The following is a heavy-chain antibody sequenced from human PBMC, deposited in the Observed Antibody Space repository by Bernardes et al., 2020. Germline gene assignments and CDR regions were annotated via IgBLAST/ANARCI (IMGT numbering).Heavy chain of an antibody. CDR1: SGSISSGGYY. J-gene: IGHJ4*02. V-gene: IGHV4-31*03. D-gene: IGHD3-10*01. Sequence: SETLSLTCTVSSGSISSGGYYWSWIRQHPEKGLEWIGYIYSSGSTYYNPSLKSRVNISLDTSKNQFSLKLTSVTAADTAVYYCARFSYGSGSYAYWGQGTLVTVSS. CDR3: ARFSYGSGSYAY. CDR2: IYSSGST.